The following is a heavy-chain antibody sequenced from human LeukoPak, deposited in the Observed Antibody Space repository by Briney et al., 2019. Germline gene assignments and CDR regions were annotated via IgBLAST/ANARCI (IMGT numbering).Heavy chain of an antibody. CDR2: MNPNSGNK. Sequence: ASVKVSCKASGGTFHSYSINWVRQATGQGLECMGCMNPNSGNKGYAQKFRGRVTINRNTSISTAYMELSSLRSEDTAVYYCARTGFGGYFDYWGQGTLVTVSS. D-gene: IGHD3-10*01. CDR1: GGTFHSYS. V-gene: IGHV1-8*03. CDR3: ARTGFGGYFDY. J-gene: IGHJ4*02.